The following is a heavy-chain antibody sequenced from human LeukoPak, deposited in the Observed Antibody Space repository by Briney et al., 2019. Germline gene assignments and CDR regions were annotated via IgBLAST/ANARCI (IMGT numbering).Heavy chain of an antibody. D-gene: IGHD2-21*02. CDR2: IKSKTDGGTT. CDR3: TTTYCGGDCSGAGDAFDI. CDR1: GFTLSNYE. V-gene: IGHV3-15*01. J-gene: IGHJ3*02. Sequence: PGGSLRLSCAASGFTLSNYEMNWVRQGPGKGLEWVGRIKSKTDGGTTDYAAPVKGRFTISRDDSKNTLYLQMNSLKTEDTAVYYCTTTYCGGDCSGAGDAFDIWGQGTVVTVSS.